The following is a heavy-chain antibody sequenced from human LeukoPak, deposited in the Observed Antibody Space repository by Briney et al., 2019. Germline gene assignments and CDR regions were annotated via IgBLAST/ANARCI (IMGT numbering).Heavy chain of an antibody. CDR1: GGSFSGYY. D-gene: IGHD3-10*01. CDR3: ARGANYYGSGSYYY. J-gene: IGHJ4*02. Sequence: PSETLSLTCAVYGGSFSGYYWSWIRQPPGKGLEWIGEINHSGSTNYNPSLKSRVTISVDTSKKQFSLKLSSVTAADTAVYYCARGANYYGSGSYYYWGQGTLVTVSS. V-gene: IGHV4-34*01. CDR2: INHSGST.